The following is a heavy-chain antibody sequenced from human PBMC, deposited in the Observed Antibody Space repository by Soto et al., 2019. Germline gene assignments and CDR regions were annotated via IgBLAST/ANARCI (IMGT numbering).Heavy chain of an antibody. CDR3: ASQYDSGRNH. D-gene: IGHD3-10*01. CDR2: IASGGSPI. J-gene: IGHJ4*02. CDR1: GFTFRDFC. Sequence: PGGSLRLSCAASGFTFRDFCMSWIRQAPGKGLEWVSYIASGGSPIYYADSVKGRFTISRDDAHSSLYLQMNSLRVEDTAVYYCASQYDSGRNHWGQGALVTVSS. V-gene: IGHV3-11*01.